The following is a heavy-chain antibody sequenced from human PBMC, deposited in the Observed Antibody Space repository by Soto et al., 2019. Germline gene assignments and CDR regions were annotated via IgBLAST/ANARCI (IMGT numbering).Heavy chain of an antibody. J-gene: IGHJ4*02. Sequence: ASVKVSCKASGYTFTTYGISWVRQAPGQGLEWMGWISAYNGNTNSAQKHQGRVTMTSDESTSTAYMELSSLRSEDTAVFYFARAYCGGDCPPRPPYFDYWGQGTLVTVSS. CDR1: GYTFTTYG. V-gene: IGHV1-18*01. CDR3: ARAYCGGDCPPRPPYFDY. CDR2: ISAYNGNT. D-gene: IGHD2-21*02.